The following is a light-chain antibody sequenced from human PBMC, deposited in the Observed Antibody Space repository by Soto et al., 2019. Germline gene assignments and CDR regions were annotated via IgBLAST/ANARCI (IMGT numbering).Light chain of an antibody. CDR1: QSISNT. J-gene: IGKJ4*01. Sequence: EIVMTQSPSTLSVSPGERATLSFRASQSISNTLAWYQQKPGQAPRLLIYGASTRATGIPARFSGYVSGTEFTRTISSLPSEDFEVYYCQQYSSWPPGAFGGGPKVEI. CDR3: QQYSSWPPGA. CDR2: GAS. V-gene: IGKV3-15*01.